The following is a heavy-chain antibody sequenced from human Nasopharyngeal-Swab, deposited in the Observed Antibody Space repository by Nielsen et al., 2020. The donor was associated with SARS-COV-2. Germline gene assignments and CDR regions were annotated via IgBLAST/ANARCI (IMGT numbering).Heavy chain of an antibody. CDR3: ARDGGEYSSSWLVDY. Sequence: GEAPKISCAASGFTFSSYSMNWVRQAPGKGLEWVSYISSSSSTIYYADSVKGRFTISRDNAKNSLYLQMNSLRAEDTAVYYCARDGGEYSSSWLVDYWGQGTLVTVSS. CDR1: GFTFSSYS. J-gene: IGHJ4*02. CDR2: ISSSSSTI. V-gene: IGHV3-48*04. D-gene: IGHD6-6*01.